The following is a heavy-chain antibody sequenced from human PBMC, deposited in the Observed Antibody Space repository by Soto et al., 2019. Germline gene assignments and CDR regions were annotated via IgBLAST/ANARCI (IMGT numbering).Heavy chain of an antibody. J-gene: IGHJ3*02. CDR2: IYYSGTT. V-gene: IGHV4-31*03. CDR1: GGSISSGGYY. Sequence: PSETLSLTCTVSGGSISSGGYYWNWIRQHPGKALEWIAYIYYSGTTYYNPSLKSRVTISVDTSKNQFSLKLSSVTAADTAVYYCARGRDAFDIWGQGTMVTVSS. CDR3: ARGRDAFDI.